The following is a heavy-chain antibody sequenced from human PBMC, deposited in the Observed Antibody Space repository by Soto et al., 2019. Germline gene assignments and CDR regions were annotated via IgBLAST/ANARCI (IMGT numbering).Heavy chain of an antibody. J-gene: IGHJ3*02. CDR2: ISSSSSYI. Sequence: PGGSLRLSCAASGFTFSSYSMNWVRQAPGKGLEWVSSISSSSSYIYYADSVKGRFTISRDNAKNSLYLQMNSLRAEDTAVYYCARVLAKSMVRGFIPPDDAFDIWGQGTMVTVSS. D-gene: IGHD3-10*01. V-gene: IGHV3-21*01. CDR1: GFTFSSYS. CDR3: ARVLAKSMVRGFIPPDDAFDI.